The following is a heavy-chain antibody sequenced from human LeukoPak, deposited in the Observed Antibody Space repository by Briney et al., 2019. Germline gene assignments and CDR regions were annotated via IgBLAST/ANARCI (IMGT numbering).Heavy chain of an antibody. CDR2: ISYDGSNK. D-gene: IGHD3-22*01. Sequence: PGGSLRLSCAASGFTFSSYAMRWVRQAPGKGLEWVAVISYDGSNKYYADSVKGRFTISRDNSKDTLYLQMNSLRAEDTAVYYCARDWNTDYYDSSGYDYWGQGTLVTVSS. J-gene: IGHJ4*02. CDR1: GFTFSSYA. V-gene: IGHV3-30-3*01. CDR3: ARDWNTDYYDSSGYDY.